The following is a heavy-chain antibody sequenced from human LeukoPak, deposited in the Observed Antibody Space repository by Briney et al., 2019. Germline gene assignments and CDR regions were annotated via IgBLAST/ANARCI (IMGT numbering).Heavy chain of an antibody. D-gene: IGHD2-2*01. Sequence: PSETLSLTCTVSGGSISSYYWSWIRQPAGKGLEWIGYIYYSGSTYYNPSLKSRVTISVDTSKNQFSLKLSSVTAADTAVYYCARVDIVVVPAAIDYWGQGTLVTVSS. CDR1: GGSISSYY. CDR2: IYYSGST. V-gene: IGHV4-59*06. J-gene: IGHJ4*02. CDR3: ARVDIVVVPAAIDY.